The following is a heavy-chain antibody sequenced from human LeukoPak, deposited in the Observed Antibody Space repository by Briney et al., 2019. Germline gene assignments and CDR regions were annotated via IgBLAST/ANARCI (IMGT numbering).Heavy chain of an antibody. CDR2: INWNGGST. CDR3: ARERSYDFWSGAFDY. V-gene: IGHV3-20*04. J-gene: IGHJ4*02. Sequence: PGGSLRLSCAASGFTLDDYGMSWVRQAPGKGLEWVSGINWNGGSTGYADSVKGRFTISRDNAKNSLYLQMNSLRAEDTALYYCARERSYDFWSGAFDYWGQGTLVTVSS. D-gene: IGHD3-3*01. CDR1: GFTLDDYG.